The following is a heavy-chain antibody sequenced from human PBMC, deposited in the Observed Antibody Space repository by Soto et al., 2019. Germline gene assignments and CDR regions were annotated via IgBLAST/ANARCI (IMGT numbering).Heavy chain of an antibody. D-gene: IGHD6-13*01. CDR3: ARDKQQLAMRGVTPDY. J-gene: IGHJ4*02. CDR2: IWYDGSNK. Sequence: QVQLVESGGGVVQPGRSLRLSCAASGFTFSSYGMHWVRQAPGKGLEWVAVIWYDGSNKYYADTVKGRFTMSRDNSKNTLYLQMNSLRAEETAVYYCARDKQQLAMRGVTPDYWGQGTLVTVSS. V-gene: IGHV3-33*01. CDR1: GFTFSSYG.